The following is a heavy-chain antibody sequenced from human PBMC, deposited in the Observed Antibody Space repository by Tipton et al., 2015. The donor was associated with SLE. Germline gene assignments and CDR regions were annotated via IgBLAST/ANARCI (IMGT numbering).Heavy chain of an antibody. CDR1: GGSFGGYY. J-gene: IGHJ3*02. D-gene: IGHD2-8*02. Sequence: TLSLTCSIYGGSFGGYYWSWIRQPPGKGLEWIASISYSGATYYNPSLKSRVIISLDTSRNHFSLKLTSVTAADTAVYFCARDRDIVLEPVPIPPAFDIWGQGTTATVSS. CDR3: ARDRDIVLEPVPIPPAFDI. V-gene: IGHV4-34*01. CDR2: ISYSGAT.